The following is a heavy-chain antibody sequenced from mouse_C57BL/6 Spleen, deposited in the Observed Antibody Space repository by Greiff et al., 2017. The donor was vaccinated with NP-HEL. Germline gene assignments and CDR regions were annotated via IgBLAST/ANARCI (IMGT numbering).Heavy chain of an antibody. Sequence: EVQLVESEGGLVQPGSSMKLSCTASGFTFSDYYMAWVRQVPEKGLEWVANINYDGSSTYYLDSLKSRFIISRDNAKNILYLQMSSLKSEDTATYYCARDGDYSPLDYWGQGTTLTVSS. J-gene: IGHJ2*01. CDR2: INYDGSST. CDR1: GFTFSDYY. V-gene: IGHV5-16*01. CDR3: ARDGDYSPLDY. D-gene: IGHD2-12*01.